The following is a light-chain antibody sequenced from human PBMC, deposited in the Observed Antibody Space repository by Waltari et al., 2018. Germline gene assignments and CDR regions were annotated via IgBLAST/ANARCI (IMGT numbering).Light chain of an antibody. CDR2: AVT. V-gene: IGLV2-14*03. CDR1: SNDVGAYDY. CDR3: SSYTGSSTV. Sequence: QSALTQPASVSGSPGQSITIPCTGTSNDVGAYDYVSWYQQHPGKAPKLMIYAVTDPPSGVANRFSGSKAGNTASLTISGLQAEDEAYYYCSSYTGSSTVFGGGTKLTVL. J-gene: IGLJ2*01.